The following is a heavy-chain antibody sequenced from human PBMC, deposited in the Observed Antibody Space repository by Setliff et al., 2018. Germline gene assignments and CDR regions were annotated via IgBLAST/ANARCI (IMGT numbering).Heavy chain of an antibody. V-gene: IGHV4-59*01. CDR1: GGSISSYY. J-gene: IGHJ3*02. CDR2: IYYSGST. D-gene: IGHD3-22*01. CDR3: ARASYYYDSSGYYGAGAFDI. Sequence: SETLSLTCTVSGGSISSYYWSWIRQPPGKGLEWIGYIYYSGSTNYNPSLKSRVTISVDTSKNQFSLKPSSVTAAGTAVYYCARASYYYDSSGYYGAGAFDIWGQGTMVTVSS.